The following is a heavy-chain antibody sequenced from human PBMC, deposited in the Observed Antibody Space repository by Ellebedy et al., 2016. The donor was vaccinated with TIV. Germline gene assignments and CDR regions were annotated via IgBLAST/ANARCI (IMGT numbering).Heavy chain of an antibody. CDR1: GGTFSSYA. J-gene: IGHJ3*02. CDR2: IIPIFGTA. CDR3: ARAPDYYDSSVTPRGAFDI. D-gene: IGHD3-22*01. V-gene: IGHV1-69*13. Sequence: SVKVSXXASGGTFSSYAISWVRQAPGQGLEWMGGIIPIFGTANYAQKFQGRVTITADESTSTAYMELSSLRSEDTAVYYCARAPDYYDSSVTPRGAFDIWGQGTMVTVSS.